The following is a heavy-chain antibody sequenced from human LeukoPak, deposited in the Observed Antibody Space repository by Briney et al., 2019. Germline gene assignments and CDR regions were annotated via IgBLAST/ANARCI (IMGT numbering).Heavy chain of an antibody. V-gene: IGHV3-7*03. Sequence: GGSLRLSCAASGFTFSSYSMNWVRQAPGKGLEWVANIKQDGSEKYYVDSVKGRFTISRDNAKNSLYLQMNSLRAEDTAVYYCARSWFGEFWGQGTLVAVSS. D-gene: IGHD3-10*01. CDR2: IKQDGSEK. CDR3: ARSWFGEF. CDR1: GFTFSSYS. J-gene: IGHJ4*02.